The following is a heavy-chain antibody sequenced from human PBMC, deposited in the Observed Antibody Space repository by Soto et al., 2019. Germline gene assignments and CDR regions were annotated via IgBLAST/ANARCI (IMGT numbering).Heavy chain of an antibody. CDR2: IHYSGRT. V-gene: IGHV4-31*03. Sequence: QVQLQESGPGLVKPSQTLSLTCTVSGDSIGTGGYYWDWIRQHPGKGPEWIGYIHYSGRTYYNPSLKSRLTISLATSKNQFSLHLSSVTAADTAVYYCATNHDDISGRTPLLFDSWGQGALVTVSS. CDR3: ATNHDDISGRTPLLFDS. J-gene: IGHJ4*02. D-gene: IGHD3-22*01. CDR1: GDSIGTGGYY.